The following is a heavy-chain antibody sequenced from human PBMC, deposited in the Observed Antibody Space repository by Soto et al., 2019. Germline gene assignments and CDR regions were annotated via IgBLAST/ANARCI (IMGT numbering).Heavy chain of an antibody. CDR2: IYYNGNT. V-gene: IGHV4-4*02. CDR3: AREEYNSDWYGIDF. CDR1: GCTIDNNYW. Sequence: PSETLSLTCAVSGCTIDNNYWWSWVRQPPGKGLEWIGEIYYNGNTNYNPSLKSRLTISVDKSKNQFSLKLSSVTAADTAVYYCAREEYNSDWYGIDFWGQGTLVTVSS. J-gene: IGHJ4*02. D-gene: IGHD6-19*01.